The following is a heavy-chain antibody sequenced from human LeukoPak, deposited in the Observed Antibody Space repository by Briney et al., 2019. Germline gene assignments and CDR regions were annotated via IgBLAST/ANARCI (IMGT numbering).Heavy chain of an antibody. D-gene: IGHD4-11*01. CDR2: ISSSSSTI. J-gene: IGHJ4*02. Sequence: GGSLRLSCAASGFTFSTYTMNWVRQAPGKGLEWVSYISSSSSTIYYADSVKGRFTISRDNAKNPLYLQMNSLRDEDTAVYYCARDGDSTGRHFDYWGQGTLVTV. CDR1: GFTFSTYT. V-gene: IGHV3-48*02. CDR3: ARDGDSTGRHFDY.